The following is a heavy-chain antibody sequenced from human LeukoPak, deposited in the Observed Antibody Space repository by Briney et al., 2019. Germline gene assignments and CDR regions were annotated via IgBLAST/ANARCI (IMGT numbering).Heavy chain of an antibody. CDR2: IRSKAYGGTT. CDR1: GFTFGDYA. J-gene: IGHJ4*02. D-gene: IGHD3-16*01. CDR3: TREGRGSDAFDY. V-gene: IGHV3-49*04. Sequence: PGGSLRLSCTTSGFTFGDYAMSWVRQAPGKGLEWVGFIRSKAYGGTTEYAASVKGRFTISRDDSRRIVYLQMNSLKTKDTAVYYCTREGRGSDAFDYWGQGTLVTVSS.